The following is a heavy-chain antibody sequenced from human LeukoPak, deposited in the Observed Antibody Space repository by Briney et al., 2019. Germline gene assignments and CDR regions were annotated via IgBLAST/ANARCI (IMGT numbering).Heavy chain of an antibody. Sequence: SETLSLTCTVSGGSISSYYWSWIRQPAGKGLELSGRIYTSGSTNYNPSLKSRVTMSVDTSKNQFSLKLSSVTAADTAVYYCASPASGSYHDAFDIWGQGTMVTVSS. V-gene: IGHV4-4*07. D-gene: IGHD1-26*01. CDR1: GGSISSYY. CDR2: IYTSGST. CDR3: ASPASGSYHDAFDI. J-gene: IGHJ3*02.